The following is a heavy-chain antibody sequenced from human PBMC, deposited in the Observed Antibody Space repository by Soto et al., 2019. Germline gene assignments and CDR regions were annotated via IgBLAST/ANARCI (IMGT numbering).Heavy chain of an antibody. D-gene: IGHD6-19*01. CDR3: ARDVLTAVAGSVNWFDP. CDR1: GFSLRTYG. Sequence: ESVGGVVQSGRSLTLSCAASGFSLRTYGMHWLRRAPGKGLEWVAFIWYDGTKKFYANSVKGRSTISKDNSNNILYLQMSGLRVEDTAVYYCARDVLTAVAGSVNWFDPWGQGTLVTVSS. CDR2: IWYDGTKK. J-gene: IGHJ5*02. V-gene: IGHV3-33*01.